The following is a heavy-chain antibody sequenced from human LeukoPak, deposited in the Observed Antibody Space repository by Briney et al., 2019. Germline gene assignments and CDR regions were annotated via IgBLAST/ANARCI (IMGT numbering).Heavy chain of an antibody. CDR1: GYTFTSYG. CDR2: ISAYNGNT. V-gene: IGHV1-18*01. J-gene: IGHJ6*02. Sequence: ASVKVPCKASGYTFTSYGISWVRQAPGQGLEWMGWISAYNGNTNYAQKFQGRVTITADESTSTAYMELSSLRSEDTAVYYCARDPPFNPAPLGMDVWGQGTTVTVSS. CDR3: ARDPPFNPAPLGMDV.